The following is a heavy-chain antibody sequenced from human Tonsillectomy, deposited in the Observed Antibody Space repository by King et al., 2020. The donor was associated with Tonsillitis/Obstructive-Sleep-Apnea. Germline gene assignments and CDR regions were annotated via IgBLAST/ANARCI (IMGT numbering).Heavy chain of an antibody. CDR3: ARGRGTVSGLFFDP. CDR1: GFTFSVFW. J-gene: IGHJ5*02. D-gene: IGHD6-19*01. V-gene: IGHV3-7*03. Sequence: DVQLVESGGGLVQPGGSLRLSCAASGFTFSVFWMSWVRQAPGKGPEWVANIKEDGGQKYYLDSVKGRFTTSRDNAKNSLYLQMSSLRAEDTAVYYCARGRGTVSGLFFDPWGQGTLVTVSS. CDR2: IKEDGGQK.